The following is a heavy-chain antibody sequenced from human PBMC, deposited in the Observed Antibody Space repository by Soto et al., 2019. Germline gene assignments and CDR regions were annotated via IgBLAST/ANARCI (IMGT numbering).Heavy chain of an antibody. CDR1: GFTFNSYA. Sequence: QVQLVESGGGVVQPGRSLRFSCAASGFTFNSYAMHWVRQAPGKGLEWVAVISYDGSNKYYAGSVKGRFTISRDNPKNALDLQMNSLGGEDTAVYYCAREEGGYSGYDGGTFDHWGQGTLVTVSS. CDR2: ISYDGSNK. CDR3: AREEGGYSGYDGGTFDH. J-gene: IGHJ4*02. D-gene: IGHD5-12*01. V-gene: IGHV3-30-3*01.